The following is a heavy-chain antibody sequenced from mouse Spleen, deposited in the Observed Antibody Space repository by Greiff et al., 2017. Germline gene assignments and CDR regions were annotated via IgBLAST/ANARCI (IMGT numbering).Heavy chain of an antibody. CDR3: ARGGDSAPFAY. J-gene: IGHJ3*01. Sequence: VQLQQSGAELARPGASVKLSCKASGYTFTSYGISWVKQRTGQGLEWIGEIYPRSGNTYYNEKFKGKATLTADKSSSTAYMELRSLTSEDSAVYFCARGGDSAPFAYWGQGTLVTVSA. CDR2: IYPRSGNT. D-gene: IGHD1-2*01. CDR1: GYTFTSYG. V-gene: IGHV1-81*01.